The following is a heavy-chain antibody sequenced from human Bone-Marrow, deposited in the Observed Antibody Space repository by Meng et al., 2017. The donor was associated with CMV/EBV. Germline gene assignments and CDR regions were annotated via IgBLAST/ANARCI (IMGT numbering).Heavy chain of an antibody. Sequence: GGSLRLSCAASGFTFSSYAMHWVRQAPGKGLEWVAVISYDGSNKYYADSVKGRFTISRDNSKNTLYLQMNSLRAEDTAVYYCARGTNGFDYWGQRTLVSVSS. CDR2: ISYDGSNK. CDR3: ARGTNGFDY. V-gene: IGHV3-30*04. J-gene: IGHJ4*02. D-gene: IGHD2-8*01. CDR1: GFTFSSYA.